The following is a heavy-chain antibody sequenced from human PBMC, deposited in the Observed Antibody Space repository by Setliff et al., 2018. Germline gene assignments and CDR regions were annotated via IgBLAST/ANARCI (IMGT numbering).Heavy chain of an antibody. J-gene: IGHJ4*02. CDR2: ISSNGDRT. CDR1: GLTFGTTS. CDR3: AKNHLAGTPHVYFDY. D-gene: IGHD6-19*01. Sequence: GGSLRLSCAASGLTFGTTSMHWVRQAPGKGLEYVSAISSNGDRTYYGDSVKGRFTISRDNSKNTLYLQMNSLRAEDTAVYYCAKNHLAGTPHVYFDYWGQGTLVTVSS. V-gene: IGHV3-64*02.